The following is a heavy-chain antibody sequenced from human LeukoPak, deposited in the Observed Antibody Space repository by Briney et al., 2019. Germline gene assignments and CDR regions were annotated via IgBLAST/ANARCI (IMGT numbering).Heavy chain of an antibody. J-gene: IGHJ4*02. CDR1: GFVFSSYG. D-gene: IGHD2-15*01. CDR2: ILYNGSKK. CDR3: AKVVTGYCSGGSCAVPFDY. V-gene: IGHV3-30*02. Sequence: GGSLRLSCAASGFVFSSYGMHWVRQAPGKGLEWVAFILYNGSKKYYTDSVKGRFTISRDNSKNTLYLQMNSLRAEDTAVYYCAKVVTGYCSGGSCAVPFDYWGQGTLVTASS.